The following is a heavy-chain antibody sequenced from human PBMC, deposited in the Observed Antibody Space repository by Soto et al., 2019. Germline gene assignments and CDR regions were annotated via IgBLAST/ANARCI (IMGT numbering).Heavy chain of an antibody. CDR1: GFTFSSYW. V-gene: IGHV3-7*01. D-gene: IGHD3-9*01. CDR3: ARVLTGAFDY. J-gene: IGHJ4*02. CDR2: IKQEGSEK. Sequence: GGSVRLSCAAPGFTFSSYWMSWVRQAPGKGLEWVANIKQEGSEKYYVDSVKGRFTISRDNAKNSLYLQMNSLRAEDTAVYYCARVLTGAFDYWGQGTLVTVSS.